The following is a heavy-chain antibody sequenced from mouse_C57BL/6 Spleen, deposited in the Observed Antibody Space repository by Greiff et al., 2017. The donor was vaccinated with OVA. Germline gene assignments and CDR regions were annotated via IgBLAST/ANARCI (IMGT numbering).Heavy chain of an antibody. J-gene: IGHJ2*01. CDR2: ISSGSSTI. CDR1: GFTFSDYG. CDR3: ARSHYYGSDY. V-gene: IGHV5-17*01. D-gene: IGHD1-2*01. Sequence: EVMLVESGGGLVKPGGSLKLSCAASGFTFSDYGMHWVRQAPEKGLEWVAYISSGSSTIYYADTVKGRFTISRDNAKNTLFLQMTSLRSEDTAMYYCARSHYYGSDYWGQGTTLTVSS.